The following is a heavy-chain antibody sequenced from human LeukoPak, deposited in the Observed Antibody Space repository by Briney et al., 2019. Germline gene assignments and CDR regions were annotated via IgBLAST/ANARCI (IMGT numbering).Heavy chain of an antibody. V-gene: IGHV3-30*02. CDR2: IRYDGSNK. J-gene: IGHJ6*03. Sequence: GGSLRLSCAASGFIFSSYGMHWVRQAPGKGLEWVAFIRYDGSNKYYADSVKGRFTISRDNSKNTLYLQMKSLRAEDTAVYYCAKGGGYEAQYYYYYLDVWGKGTTVTISS. D-gene: IGHD5-12*01. CDR1: GFIFSSYG. CDR3: AKGGGYEAQYYYYYLDV.